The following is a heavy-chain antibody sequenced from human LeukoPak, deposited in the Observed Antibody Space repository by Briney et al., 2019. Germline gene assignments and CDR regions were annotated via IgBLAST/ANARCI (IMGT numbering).Heavy chain of an antibody. CDR3: ARDGTYYYDSSGLFTPLPYYGMGV. Sequence: ASVKVSCKASGYTFTSYYMHWVRQAPGQGLEWMGIINPSGGSTSYAQKFQGRVTMTRDTSTSTVYMELSSLRSEDTAVYYCARDGTYYYDSSGLFTPLPYYGMGVWGQGTTVTVSS. V-gene: IGHV1-46*01. D-gene: IGHD3-22*01. CDR1: GYTFTSYY. J-gene: IGHJ6*02. CDR2: INPSGGST.